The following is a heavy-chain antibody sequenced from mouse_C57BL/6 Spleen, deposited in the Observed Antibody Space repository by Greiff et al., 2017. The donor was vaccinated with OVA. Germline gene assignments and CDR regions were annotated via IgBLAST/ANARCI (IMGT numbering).Heavy chain of an antibody. CDR2: INPGSGGT. V-gene: IGHV1-54*01. Sequence: QVQLQQSVAELVRPGTSVKVSCKASGYAFTNYLIEWVKQRPGQGLEWIGVINPGSGGTNYNEKFKGKATLTADKSSSTAYMQLSSLTSEASAVYCCARSLTTVVAPGYFDVWGTGTTVTVSS. D-gene: IGHD1-1*01. CDR3: ARSLTTVVAPGYFDV. J-gene: IGHJ1*03. CDR1: GYAFTNYL.